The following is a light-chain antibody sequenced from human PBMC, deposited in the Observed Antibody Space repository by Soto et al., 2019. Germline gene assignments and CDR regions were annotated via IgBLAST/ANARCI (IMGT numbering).Light chain of an antibody. CDR1: QSVSGC. V-gene: IGKV3-11*01. CDR2: DAS. J-gene: IGKJ4*01. CDR3: QQRCNWPPVT. Sequence: EIVLTQSPATLSLSPGERATLSCRASQSVSGCLAWYQQKPGQAPRLLIYDASNRATGIPARFSGSGSGTDFTLNISSLEPEDFAVYYCQQRCNWPPVTFGGGTKVEIK.